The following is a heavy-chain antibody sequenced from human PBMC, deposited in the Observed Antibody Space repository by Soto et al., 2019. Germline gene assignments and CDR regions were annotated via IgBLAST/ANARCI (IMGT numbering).Heavy chain of an antibody. J-gene: IGHJ4*02. Sequence: GGSLRLSCAASGFTFSTYAMNWVRQAPGEGLEWVSGISGSGDSTYYADSVKGRFTISRDNSKNTLYLQMNSLRVEDTALYYCAKADYSYSWAPGDYWGQGTLVTVSS. D-gene: IGHD6-13*01. CDR1: GFTFSTYA. V-gene: IGHV3-23*01. CDR3: AKADYSYSWAPGDY. CDR2: ISGSGDST.